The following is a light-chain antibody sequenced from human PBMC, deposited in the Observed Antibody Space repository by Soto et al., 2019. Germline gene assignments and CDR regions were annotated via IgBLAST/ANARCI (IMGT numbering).Light chain of an antibody. CDR1: QILVHSDGNTY. Sequence: DIELIQTPLSSPVTFGQPASISCSSIQILVHSDGNTYLSWLHQRPGQPPRLLIYKVSNRFSAVPDRFSGSGAGTHFTLKIARVEAEDVGVYYCMQATQFPLTFGQGTRLEIK. CDR2: KVS. CDR3: MQATQFPLT. J-gene: IGKJ5*01. V-gene: IGKV2-24*01.